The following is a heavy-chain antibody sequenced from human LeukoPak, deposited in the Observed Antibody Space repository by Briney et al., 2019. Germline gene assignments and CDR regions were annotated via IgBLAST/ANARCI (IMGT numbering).Heavy chain of an antibody. CDR3: VRELAGGYFDY. D-gene: IGHD4-23*01. Sequence: GASVTVSCEASGYTFSNYYIHWVRQAPGQGLEWMGKINPSGGRTVYAQKFQGRVTVTRDTSTSTVYMDLSSLRSEDAAVYYCVRELAGGYFDYWGQGTLVTVSS. J-gene: IGHJ4*02. CDR2: INPSGGRT. CDR1: GYTFSNYY. V-gene: IGHV1-46*01.